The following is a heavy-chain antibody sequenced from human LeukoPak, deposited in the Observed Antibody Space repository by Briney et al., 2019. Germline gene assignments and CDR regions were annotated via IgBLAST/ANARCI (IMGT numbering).Heavy chain of an antibody. Sequence: GGSLRLSCAASGFIFGDYNMNWVRQAPGKGLEWVSYISSSSSTIYYADSVKGRFTISRDNAKNSLYLQMNSLRDEDTAVYYCARDARGYDFWSGYYNYYYYGMDVWGQGTTVTVSS. CDR2: ISSSSSTI. V-gene: IGHV3-48*02. CDR3: ARDARGYDFWSGYYNYYYYGMDV. CDR1: GFIFGDYN. D-gene: IGHD3-3*01. J-gene: IGHJ6*02.